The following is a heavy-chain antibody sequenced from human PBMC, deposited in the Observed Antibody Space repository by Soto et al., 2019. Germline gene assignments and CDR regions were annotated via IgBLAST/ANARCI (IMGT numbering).Heavy chain of an antibody. CDR1: GFTFNNYT. J-gene: IGHJ4*02. CDR2: ISGGGDTT. V-gene: IGHV3-23*01. Sequence: EVQLLESGGGLVQPGGSLRLSCAASGFTFNNYTMTWVRQAPGKGLEWVSAISGGGDTTSYADSVKGRFTVSRDGPKKKLYLQMSSARAEDTALYYCAKGRSGSVSLTPRFDFWAQGPLVTVSS. D-gene: IGHD3-10*01. CDR3: AKGRSGSVSLTPRFDF.